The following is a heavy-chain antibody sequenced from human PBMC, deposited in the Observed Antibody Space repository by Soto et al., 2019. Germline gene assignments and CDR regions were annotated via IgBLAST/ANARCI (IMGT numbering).Heavy chain of an antibody. V-gene: IGHV3-72*01. CDR3: TRGYSGVSIYAFDI. J-gene: IGHJ3*02. CDR1: GSTFSDQY. Sequence: VQLVESGGGLVQPGGSLRLSCVASGSTFSDQYMDWVRQAPGKGLEWLGRIANKVNGYTTEYAPSVKGRFSISRDDSESSLYLQMSDLKTEDTAKYSCTRGYSGVSIYAFDIWGQGTGVTVSS. D-gene: IGHD6-19*01. CDR2: IANKVNGYTT.